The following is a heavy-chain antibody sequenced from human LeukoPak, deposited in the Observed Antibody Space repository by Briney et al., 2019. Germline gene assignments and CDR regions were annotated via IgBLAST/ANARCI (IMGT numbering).Heavy chain of an antibody. CDR1: GFTVSTNY. D-gene: IGHD4-4*01. CDR2: IYSGGST. V-gene: IGHV3-66*01. CDR3: ARGGVTVPRPDY. J-gene: IGHJ4*02. Sequence: SGVSLRLSCAASGFTVSTNYMSWVRQAPGKGLEWVSVIYSGGSTYYADSVKGRFTISRDISKNTLYLQMNSLRAEDTAVYYCARGGVTVPRPDYWGQGTLVTVSS.